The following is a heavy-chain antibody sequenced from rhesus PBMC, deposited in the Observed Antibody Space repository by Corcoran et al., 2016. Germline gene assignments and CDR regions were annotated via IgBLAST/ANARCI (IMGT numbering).Heavy chain of an antibody. J-gene: IGHJ6*01. CDR2: IYGSRGSP. CDR3: ARHSSELESRVYYGLDS. D-gene: IGHD1-1*01. CDR1: GGSISDSYY. Sequence: QVQLQESGPGLVKPSETLSLTCAVSGGSISDSYYWNWISQPPGKGREWIGNIYGSRGSPYYNPSLQSRVTISKDTSKNQFYLKLSSVTAADTAVYYCARHSSELESRVYYGLDSWGQGVVVTVSS. V-gene: IGHV4S7*01.